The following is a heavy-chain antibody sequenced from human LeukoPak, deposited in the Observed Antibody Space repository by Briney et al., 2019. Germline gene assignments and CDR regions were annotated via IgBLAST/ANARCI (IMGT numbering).Heavy chain of an antibody. CDR2: IYHSGST. CDR3: ARDAYCSSTSCYYYYGMDV. J-gene: IGHJ6*02. D-gene: IGHD2-2*01. CDR1: GGSISSSNW. Sequence: SGTLSLTCAVSGGSISSSNWWSWVRQPPGKGLEWIGEIYHSGSTNYNPSLKSRVTISVDKSKNQFSLKLSSVTAADTAVYYCARDAYCSSTSCYYYYGMDVWGLGTTVTVSS. V-gene: IGHV4-4*02.